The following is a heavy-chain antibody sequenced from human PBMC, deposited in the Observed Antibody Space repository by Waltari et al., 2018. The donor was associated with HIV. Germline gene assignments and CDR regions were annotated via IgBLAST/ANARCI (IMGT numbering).Heavy chain of an antibody. CDR2: TYYRSKWYS. CDR3: SRDFDY. CDR1: GDSVSNNSAV. V-gene: IGHV6-1*01. Sequence: QVQLQQSGPGLVKPSQTLSLPCAISGDSVSNNSAVWNWIRQSPSRGLEWLGRTYYRSKWYSDFAVSVKSRISINPGTSKNQLSLQLNSVSSEDTAVYYCSRDFDYWGQGTLVTVSS. J-gene: IGHJ4*02.